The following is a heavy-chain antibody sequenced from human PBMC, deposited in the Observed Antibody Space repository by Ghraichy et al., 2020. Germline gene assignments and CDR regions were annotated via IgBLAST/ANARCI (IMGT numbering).Heavy chain of an antibody. V-gene: IGHV1-18*01. Sequence: ASVKGSCKASGYTFTNYGFSWVRQAPGQGLEWMGWISAYNGDITYAQTLQGRVTMTTDTATSTAYMELRSLRTGDTAVYYCARGSSIMSATVDYWGQGTLVTVSS. CDR2: ISAYNGDI. CDR3: ARGSSIMSATVDY. J-gene: IGHJ4*02. CDR1: GYTFTNYG. D-gene: IGHD6-6*01.